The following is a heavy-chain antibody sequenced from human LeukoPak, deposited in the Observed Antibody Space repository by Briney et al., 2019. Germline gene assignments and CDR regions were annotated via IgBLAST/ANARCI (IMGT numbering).Heavy chain of an antibody. J-gene: IGHJ4*02. Sequence: GGSLRLSCAASGFTFSSYSMNWVRQAPGKGLEWVSSISSSSSYIYYAGSVKGRFTISRDNAKNSLYLQMNSLRAEDTAVYYCARDGSLTTVTTFDYWGQGTLVTASS. CDR1: GFTFSSYS. V-gene: IGHV3-21*01. CDR3: ARDGSLTTVTTFDY. CDR2: ISSSSSYI. D-gene: IGHD4-17*01.